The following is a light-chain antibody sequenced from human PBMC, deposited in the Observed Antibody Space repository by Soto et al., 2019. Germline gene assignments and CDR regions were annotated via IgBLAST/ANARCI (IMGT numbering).Light chain of an antibody. Sequence: QSALTQPASVSGSPGQSITMSCTGSTSDFGDDKYVSWYQQQPGKGPNLLIYGVSNRPSGVSNRFSGSKSGNTASLTISGLQVDDDADYFCGSLTTTRIWVFGGGTKLTVL. CDR1: TSDFGDDKY. CDR2: GVS. J-gene: IGLJ3*02. CDR3: GSLTTTRIWV. V-gene: IGLV2-14*01.